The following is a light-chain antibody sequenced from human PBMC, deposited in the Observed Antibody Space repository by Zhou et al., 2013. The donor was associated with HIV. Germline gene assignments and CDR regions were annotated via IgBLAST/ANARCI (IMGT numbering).Light chain of an antibody. CDR3: QQYGSSPSTT. V-gene: IGKV3-20*01. CDR1: QSVSSN. CDR2: DAS. J-gene: IGKJ5*01. Sequence: DIVMTQSPPTLSVSPGERATLSCRASQSVSSNLAWYQQKPGQSPSLLIYDASTRATGIPDRFSGSGSGTDFTLTINRLDPEDFAVYYCQQYGSSPSTTFGQGTRLEIK.